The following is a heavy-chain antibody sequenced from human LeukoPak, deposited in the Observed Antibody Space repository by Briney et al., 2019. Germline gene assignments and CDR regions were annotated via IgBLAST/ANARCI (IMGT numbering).Heavy chain of an antibody. CDR3: AKVSDRDSSGYYWGFEY. D-gene: IGHD3-22*01. CDR1: GGSISSYY. Sequence: SETLSLTCTVSGGSISSYYWSWTRQPPGKGLEWIGYIYYSGSTNYNPSLKSRVTISVDTSRNQFSLKLTSVTAADTAVYYCAKVSDRDSSGYYWGFEYWGQGTLVTVSS. CDR2: IYYSGST. V-gene: IGHV4-59*08. J-gene: IGHJ4*02.